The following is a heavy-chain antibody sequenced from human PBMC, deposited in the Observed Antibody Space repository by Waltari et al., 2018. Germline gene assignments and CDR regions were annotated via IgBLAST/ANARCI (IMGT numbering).Heavy chain of an antibody. J-gene: IGHJ4*02. CDR1: GLALWPYG. CDR3: AKDVRTFGASDY. V-gene: IGHV3-30*18. D-gene: IGHD2-15*01. CDR2: ILDDGDNT. Sequence: VQLVESAGGEVRPRRPLTLCCVPSGLALWPYGSHWVRQAPGKGLEWVAAILDDGDNTYYADSVRGRFTISRDNSKNTRDLQMDSLRAEDTAVYYCAKDVRTFGASDYWGQGTLVTVSS.